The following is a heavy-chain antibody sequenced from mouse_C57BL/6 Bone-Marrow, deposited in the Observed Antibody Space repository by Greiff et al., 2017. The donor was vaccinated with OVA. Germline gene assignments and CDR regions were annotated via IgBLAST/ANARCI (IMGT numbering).Heavy chain of an antibody. D-gene: IGHD2-2*01. CDR3: ARGDYGYDSETAWFAY. J-gene: IGHJ3*01. V-gene: IGHV5-15*01. Sequence: EVKVVESGGGLVQPGGSLKLSCAASGFTFSDYGMAWVRQAPRKGPEWVAFISNLAYSIYYADTVTGRFTISRENAKNTLYLEMSSLRSEDTAMYYCARGDYGYDSETAWFAYWGQGTLVTVSA. CDR2: ISNLAYSI. CDR1: GFTFSDYG.